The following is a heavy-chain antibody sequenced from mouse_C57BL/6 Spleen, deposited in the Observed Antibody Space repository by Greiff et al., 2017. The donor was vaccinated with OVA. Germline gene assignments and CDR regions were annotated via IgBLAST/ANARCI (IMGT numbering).Heavy chain of an antibody. CDR2: IDPETGGT. D-gene: IGHD4-1*01. CDR1: GYTFTDYE. V-gene: IGHV1-15*01. CDR3: TRSWDAAY. Sequence: VQLQESGAELVRPGASVTLSCKASGYTFTDYEMHWVKQTPVHGLEWIGAIDPETGGTAYNQKFKGKAILTADKSSSTAYMELRSLTSEDSAVYYCTRSWDAAYWGQGTLVTVSA. J-gene: IGHJ3*01.